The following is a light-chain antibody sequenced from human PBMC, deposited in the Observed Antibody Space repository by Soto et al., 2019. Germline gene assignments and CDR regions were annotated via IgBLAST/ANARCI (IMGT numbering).Light chain of an antibody. CDR3: QQYDNWLGT. J-gene: IGKJ1*01. CDR1: QSVSNN. CDR2: GAS. Sequence: EIVMTQSPATLSVSPGARATLSCRASQSVSNNLAWYQQKPGQAPRLLIYGASTRATGIPARFSGSGSGTEFTLTISSLQSEDFAVYYCQQYDNWLGTFGQGTKVEI. V-gene: IGKV3-15*01.